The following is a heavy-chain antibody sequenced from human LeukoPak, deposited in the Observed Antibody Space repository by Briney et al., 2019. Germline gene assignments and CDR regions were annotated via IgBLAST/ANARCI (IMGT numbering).Heavy chain of an antibody. CDR1: GFTFSSYE. J-gene: IGHJ4*02. Sequence: GGSLRLSCAASGFTFSSYEMNWVRQAPGKGLEWVSYISSSGSTIYYADSVKGRLTISRDNAKNSLYLQMNSLRAEDTAVYYCARDVYYYDSSGGFDYWGQGTLVTVSS. CDR3: ARDVYYYDSSGGFDY. D-gene: IGHD3-22*01. CDR2: ISSSGSTI. V-gene: IGHV3-48*03.